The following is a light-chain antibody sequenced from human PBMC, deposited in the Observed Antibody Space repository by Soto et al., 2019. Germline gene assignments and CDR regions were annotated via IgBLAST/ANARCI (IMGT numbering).Light chain of an antibody. J-gene: IGKJ1*01. Sequence: EIVLTQSPGTLSLSPGERATLSCRASQSVSSSYLAWYQQKPGQAPRLLIYGASSRATGIPDRFSGSGSGTEFTLTISSLQSDDFAVYYCHQYNNWPPWTFGQGTKVDIK. CDR3: HQYNNWPPWT. V-gene: IGKV3-20*01. CDR1: QSVSSSY. CDR2: GAS.